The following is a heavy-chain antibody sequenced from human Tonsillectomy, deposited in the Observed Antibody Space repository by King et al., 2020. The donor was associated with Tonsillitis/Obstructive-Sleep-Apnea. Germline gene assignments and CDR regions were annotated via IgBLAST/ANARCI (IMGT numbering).Heavy chain of an antibody. CDR2: IFSKDEK. CDR1: GFSLTNARMG. V-gene: IGHV2-26*01. Sequence: VTLKESGPVLVKPTETLTLTCTVSGFSLTNARMGVSWIRQPPGKALEWLAHIFSKDEKSYSTSLKSRLIISKDTSRSQVVLTMTNMDPVDTATYYCARRIDYDILTGPFDYWGQGTLAT. J-gene: IGHJ4*02. CDR3: ARRIDYDILTGPFDY. D-gene: IGHD3-9*01.